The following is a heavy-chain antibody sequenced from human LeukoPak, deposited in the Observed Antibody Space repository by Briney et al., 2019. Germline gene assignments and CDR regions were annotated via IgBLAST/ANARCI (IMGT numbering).Heavy chain of an antibody. D-gene: IGHD3-10*01. J-gene: IGHJ4*02. Sequence: SETLSLTCTVSGGSISSSSYYWGWIRQPPGKGLEWIGSIYYSGSTYYNPSLKSRVTISVDTSKNQFSLKLSSVTAADTAVYYCARVFRGFGEFPTLDYWGQGTLVTVSS. CDR3: ARVFRGFGEFPTLDY. CDR2: IYYSGST. V-gene: IGHV4-39*07. CDR1: GGSISSSSYY.